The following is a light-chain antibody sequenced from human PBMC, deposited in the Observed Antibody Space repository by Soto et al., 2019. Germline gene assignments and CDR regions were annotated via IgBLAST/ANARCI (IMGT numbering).Light chain of an antibody. Sequence: EIVVTKSPGTMSLSPGERATLSCRASQSVSSTYIAWYQQNRGQASRLLIYGASSRDTGIPDRFSGSGSGTDFTLTISRLEPEDFAVYFCQQYGRSPPFTFGQGTKVEIK. CDR2: GAS. CDR3: QQYGRSPPFT. CDR1: QSVSSTY. J-gene: IGKJ2*01. V-gene: IGKV3-20*01.